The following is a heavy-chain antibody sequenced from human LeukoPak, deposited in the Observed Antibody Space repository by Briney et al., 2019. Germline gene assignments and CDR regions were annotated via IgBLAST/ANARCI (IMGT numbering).Heavy chain of an antibody. CDR1: GYTFTGYY. CDR2: INPNSGGT. Sequence: ASVKVSCKASGYTFTGYYMNWVRQAPGQGLEWMGWINPNSGGTNYAQKFQGRVTMTRDTSISTAYMELSRLRSDDTAVYYCASGYGDYDPYYYYGMDVWGQGTTVTVSS. D-gene: IGHD4-17*01. CDR3: ASGYGDYDPYYYYGMDV. V-gene: IGHV1-2*02. J-gene: IGHJ6*02.